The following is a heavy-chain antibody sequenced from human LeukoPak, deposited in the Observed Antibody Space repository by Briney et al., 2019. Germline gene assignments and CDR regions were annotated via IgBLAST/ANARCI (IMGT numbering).Heavy chain of an antibody. D-gene: IGHD6-19*01. J-gene: IGHJ4*02. CDR2: ISSSSLSI. V-gene: IGHV3-48*02. Sequence: PGGSLRLSCAASGFTLSSYNMNWVRQAPGKGLEWVSYISSSSLSIYNADSVQGRFTISRDNAKNSLLLQMHSLRDEDTAVYYCARGRIAVAGTFDYWGQGTLVTVSS. CDR3: ARGRIAVAGTFDY. CDR1: GFTLSSYN.